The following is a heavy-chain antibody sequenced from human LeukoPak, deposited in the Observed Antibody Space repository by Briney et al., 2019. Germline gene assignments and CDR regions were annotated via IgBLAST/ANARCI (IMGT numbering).Heavy chain of an antibody. D-gene: IGHD3-10*01. CDR3: ARKSRITRIRGDDAFDI. CDR1: GYTFTNYG. V-gene: IGHV1-18*01. Sequence: ASVKVSFKASGYTFTNYGISWVRQAPGQGVEWMGWINPYNGNTNYAQKFQGRVTLTTDTSTSTAYMELRSLRYDDTAVYYCARKSRITRIRGDDAFDIWGQGTMVTVSS. CDR2: INPYNGNT. J-gene: IGHJ3*02.